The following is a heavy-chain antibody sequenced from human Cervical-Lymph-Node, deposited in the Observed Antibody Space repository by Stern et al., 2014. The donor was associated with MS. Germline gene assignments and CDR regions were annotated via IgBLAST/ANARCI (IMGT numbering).Heavy chain of an antibody. CDR2: IYYNGNT. D-gene: IGHD2-2*01. Sequence: QLQLQQSGPGLVKPSPTLSLTCSVSGDSITSGGSYWSWIRQHPGKALQWIGNIYYNGNTYYNLSPKLLVTISIDMPKNHFSLKLKSVTAADTDVYFCARVAALAMPLQYNWFDPWGQGILVTVSS. CDR1: GDSITSGGSY. V-gene: IGHV4-31*01. CDR3: ARVAALAMPLQYNWFDP. J-gene: IGHJ5*02.